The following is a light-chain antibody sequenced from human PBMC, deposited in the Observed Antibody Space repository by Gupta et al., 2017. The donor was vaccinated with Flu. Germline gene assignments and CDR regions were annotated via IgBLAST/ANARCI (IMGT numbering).Light chain of an antibody. CDR1: DGSNKQ. V-gene: IGLV3-1*01. CDR3: RTWASGIFV. CDR2: EAT. Sequence: SQGKTSSSACTGVDGSNKQVSGHQQNPGKSPVLIIYEATKRSSGVPYCFSSSQCSNTAAMTIAGTQAVDEDYYHCRTWASGIFVFGRGTKLTVL. J-gene: IGLJ3*02.